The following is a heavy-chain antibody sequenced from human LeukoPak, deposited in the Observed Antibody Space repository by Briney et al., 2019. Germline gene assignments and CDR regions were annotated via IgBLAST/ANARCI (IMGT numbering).Heavy chain of an antibody. D-gene: IGHD3-22*01. CDR3: ARGRQDVTMIVVAMTPVSYYLDV. CDR1: GGSFSGYY. CDR2: MNPSGST. V-gene: IGHV4-34*01. J-gene: IGHJ6*03. Sequence: NPSETLSLTCAVYGGSFSGYYWTWIRQTPEKGLEWIGEMNPSGSTNYNPSLKSRVTISVDTSKNQFSLGLSSVTAADTAVYYCARGRQDVTMIVVAMTPVSYYLDVWGKGTTVTVS.